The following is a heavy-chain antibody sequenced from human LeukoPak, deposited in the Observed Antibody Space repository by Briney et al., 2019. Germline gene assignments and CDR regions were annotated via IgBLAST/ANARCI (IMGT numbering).Heavy chain of an antibody. D-gene: IGHD3-3*01. CDR1: GGSISSSSYY. Sequence: PSETLSLTCTVSGGSISSSSYYWGWIRQPPGKGLEWIGSIHYSGSTYYNPSLKSRVTISVDTSKNQFSLKLSSVTAADTAVYYCARHVALRFLEWLSSNPFDYWGQGTLVTVSS. J-gene: IGHJ4*02. CDR3: ARHVALRFLEWLSSNPFDY. CDR2: IHYSGST. V-gene: IGHV4-39*01.